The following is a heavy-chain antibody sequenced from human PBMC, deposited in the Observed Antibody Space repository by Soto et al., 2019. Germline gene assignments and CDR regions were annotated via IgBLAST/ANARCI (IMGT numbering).Heavy chain of an antibody. CDR1: GGSISSYY. CDR2: IYYSGST. J-gene: IGHJ4*02. CDR3: ARRAKAAGEFDY. V-gene: IGHV4-59*08. D-gene: IGHD6-13*01. Sequence: HVQLQGSGPGLVKPSESLSLTCTVSGGSISSYYWSWIRQPPGKGLEWIGYIYYSGSTNYNPSLKSRVTISVDTSKNQFSLKLSSVTAADTAVYYCARRAKAAGEFDYWGQGTLVTVSS.